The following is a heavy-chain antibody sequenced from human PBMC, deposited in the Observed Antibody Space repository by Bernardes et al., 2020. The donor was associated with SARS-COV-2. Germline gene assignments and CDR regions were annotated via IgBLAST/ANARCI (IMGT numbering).Heavy chain of an antibody. Sequence: GGSLRLSFASSGFTFRSYGMHWVLQAPGKGLEWVAIISHDGGNNHYGASVKGRFTITRDNSKNTLFLQMNSLGTEDTAVYFCAKAIAPFGYYMDYWGQGALVTVSS. CDR3: AKAIAPFGYYMDY. J-gene: IGHJ4*02. D-gene: IGHD2-21*01. CDR1: GFTFRSYG. CDR2: ISHDGGNN. V-gene: IGHV3-30*18.